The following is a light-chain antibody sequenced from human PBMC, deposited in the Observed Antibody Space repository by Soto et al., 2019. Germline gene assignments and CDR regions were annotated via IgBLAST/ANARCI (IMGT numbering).Light chain of an antibody. Sequence: EIVMTQSPATLSMSPGERATLSCTASHYVYSNVAWFQQRPGQAPRLLIYRASARATGTPARFSGSGSGTEFTLTITSQQSEDFAVYYCQQYHNLWTFGQGTEVEIK. J-gene: IGKJ1*01. CDR2: RAS. CDR1: HYVYSN. V-gene: IGKV3-15*01. CDR3: QQYHNLWT.